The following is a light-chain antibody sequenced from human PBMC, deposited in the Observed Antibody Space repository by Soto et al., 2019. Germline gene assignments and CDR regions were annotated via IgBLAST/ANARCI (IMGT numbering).Light chain of an antibody. CDR3: QQYGSSGT. J-gene: IGKJ1*01. CDR2: GAS. CDR1: QSVSNNY. V-gene: IGKV3-20*01. Sequence: EVVLTRSPGTLSLSPGERATLSCGASQSVSNNYLAWYQQKPGQAPRLLIYGASNRATGIPDRFSGSGSGTDFTLTISRLEPEDFAVYYCQQYGSSGTFGQGTTVDIK.